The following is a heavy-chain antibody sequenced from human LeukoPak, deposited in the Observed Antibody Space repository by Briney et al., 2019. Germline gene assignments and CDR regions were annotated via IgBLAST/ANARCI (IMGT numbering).Heavy chain of an antibody. CDR3: ARHLKGYYYDSSGYYFDY. Sequence: SETLSLTCAVSGVSISGSGHYWGWIRQPPGKGLEWIGNIYHSGSTYYNASLQSRVTISIDTSKNQFSLRLNSVTAADTAMYYCARHLKGYYYDSSGYYFDYWGQGTLVTVSS. CDR1: GVSISGSGHY. CDR2: IYHSGST. D-gene: IGHD3-22*01. J-gene: IGHJ4*02. V-gene: IGHV4-39*01.